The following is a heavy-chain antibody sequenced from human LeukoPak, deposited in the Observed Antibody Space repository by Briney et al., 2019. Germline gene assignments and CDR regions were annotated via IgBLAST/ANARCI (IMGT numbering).Heavy chain of an antibody. D-gene: IGHD5-18*01. CDR1: GYRFTSYW. CDR3: ARRDRLTLWPFFDY. J-gene: IGHJ4*02. Sequence: LGESLKISCKGSGYRFTSYWIAWVRQLPGRGLDWMGINYPGDSETRYSPSFQGHVTISADKSIRTAYLQWRSVKASDTSMYYCARRDRLTLWPFFDYWGQGTLVTVSS. V-gene: IGHV5-51*01. CDR2: NYPGDSET.